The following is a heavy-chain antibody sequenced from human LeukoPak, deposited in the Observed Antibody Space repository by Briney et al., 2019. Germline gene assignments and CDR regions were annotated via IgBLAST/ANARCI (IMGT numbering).Heavy chain of an antibody. CDR3: AGVLRGAFDI. V-gene: IGHV3-53*01. CDR1: GITVSSND. Sequence: GGSLRLSCTASGITVSSNDMCWVRQAPGKGLEWISLIYSGGRTDYADSVKGRFTISRDNSKNMVYLQMNSLRGGDTAVYYCAGVLRGAFDIWGQGKMVAVSS. CDR2: IYSGGRT. J-gene: IGHJ3*02.